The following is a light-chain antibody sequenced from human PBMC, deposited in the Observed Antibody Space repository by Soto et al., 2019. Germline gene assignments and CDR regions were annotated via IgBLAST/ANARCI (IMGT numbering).Light chain of an antibody. CDR1: QNIGNY. CDR3: QQSYSSPTWT. V-gene: IGKV1-39*01. Sequence: DIQMTQSPSSMTASVGDRVNSTCRASQNIGNYLHWYQQKPGRPPKVLIYAVSNLQTGVPSRFSGSGSGTDFTLTISSLQPEDFATFYCQQSYSSPTWTFGQGTKVEFK. J-gene: IGKJ1*01. CDR2: AVS.